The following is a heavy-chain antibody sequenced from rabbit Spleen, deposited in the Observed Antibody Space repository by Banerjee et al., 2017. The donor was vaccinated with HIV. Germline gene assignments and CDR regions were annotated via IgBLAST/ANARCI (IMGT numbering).Heavy chain of an antibody. CDR2: IYTGSGST. CDR3: GGGSSINRSNL. CDR1: GFTLSSHW. Sequence: QEQLEESGRGLVRPGASLTLTCKASGFTLSSHWMCWVRQAPGKGLEWIACIYTGSGSTNYASWAKCRFTISKTSSTTLTLQMTSLTAADTATHFCGGGSSINRSNLWGQGSLVTVS. V-gene: IGHV1S45*01. J-gene: IGHJ4*01. D-gene: IGHD8-1*01.